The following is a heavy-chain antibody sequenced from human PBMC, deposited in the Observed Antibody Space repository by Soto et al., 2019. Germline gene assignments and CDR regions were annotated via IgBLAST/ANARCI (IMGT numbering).Heavy chain of an antibody. D-gene: IGHD2-2*01. CDR2: INPNSGGT. J-gene: IGHJ6*02. V-gene: IGHV1-2*04. Sequence: SVKVSCKASGYTFTGYYMHWVRQAPGQGLEWMGWINPNSGGTNYAQKFQGWVTMTRDTSISTAYMELSRLRSDDTEVYYCARGGIVVVPAAMNYYGMAVWGQGTTVTVSS. CDR3: ARGGIVVVPAAMNYYGMAV. CDR1: GYTFTGYY.